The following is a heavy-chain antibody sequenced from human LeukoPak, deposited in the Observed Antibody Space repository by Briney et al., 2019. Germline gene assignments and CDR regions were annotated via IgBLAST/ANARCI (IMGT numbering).Heavy chain of an antibody. CDR3: ARGPAAGFYYYYGMDV. Sequence: PSETLSLTCTVSGGSISSYYWSWLRQPPGKGLEWIGYIYYSGSTNYNPSLKSRVTISVDTSKNQFSLKLSSVTAADTAVYYCARGPAAGFYYYYGMDVWGQGTTVTVSS. D-gene: IGHD6-13*01. CDR2: IYYSGST. V-gene: IGHV4-59*01. CDR1: GGSISSYY. J-gene: IGHJ6*02.